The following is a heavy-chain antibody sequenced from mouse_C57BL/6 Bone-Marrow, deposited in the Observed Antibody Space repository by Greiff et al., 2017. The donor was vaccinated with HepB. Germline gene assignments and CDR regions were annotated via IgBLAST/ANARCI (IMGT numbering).Heavy chain of an antibody. CDR1: GFTFSSYA. CDR3: ARKGDYYGSSYWYFDV. J-gene: IGHJ1*03. CDR2: ISDGGSYT. D-gene: IGHD1-1*01. V-gene: IGHV5-4*03. Sequence: EVKVVESGGGLVKPGGSLKLSCAASGFTFSSYAMSWVRQTPEKRLEWVATISDGGSYTYYPDNVKGRFTISRDNAKNNLYLQMSHLKSEDTAMYYCARKGDYYGSSYWYFDVWGTGTTVTVSS.